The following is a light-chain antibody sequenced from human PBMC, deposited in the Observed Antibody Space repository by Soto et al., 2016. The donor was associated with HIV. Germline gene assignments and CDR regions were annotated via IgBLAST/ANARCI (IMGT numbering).Light chain of an antibody. V-gene: IGKV1-33*01. J-gene: IGKJ5*01. CDR3: QQYDNVPIT. Sequence: DIQLTQSPSFLSSSVGDRVTITCRASQGISSYLAWFQQKPGKAPKLLIYDTSNLETGAPSRFSGSGSETHFTFTISSLQLEDIGTYYCQQYDNVPITFGQGTRLEIK. CDR1: QGISSY. CDR2: DTS.